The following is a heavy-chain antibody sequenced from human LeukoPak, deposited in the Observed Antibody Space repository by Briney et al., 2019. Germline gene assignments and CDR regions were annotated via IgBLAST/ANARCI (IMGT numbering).Heavy chain of an antibody. D-gene: IGHD1/OR15-1a*01. J-gene: IGHJ6*02. CDR3: ATDRTGTYYYGMDV. Sequence: ASVKVSCKVSGYTVTEISMHWVRQAPGKGLEWMGAFAPEDDESMYSQKFRGRLIMTEDTSTDTAYMELKSLTSDDTAVYFCATDRTGTYYYGMDVWGQGTTVTVSS. CDR1: GYTVTEIS. CDR2: FAPEDDES. V-gene: IGHV1-24*01.